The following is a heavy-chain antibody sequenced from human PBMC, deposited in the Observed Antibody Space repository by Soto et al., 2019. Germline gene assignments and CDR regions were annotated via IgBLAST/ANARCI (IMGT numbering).Heavy chain of an antibody. CDR2: ISRSSSYI. CDR1: GFTFSSYS. CDR3: ARDLHDYVSFRFDP. D-gene: IGHD3-16*01. J-gene: IGHJ5*02. V-gene: IGHV3-21*01. Sequence: GGSLRLSCAASGFTFSSYSMNWVRQAPGKGLEWVSSISRSSSYIYYADSVKGRFTISRDNAKNSLYLQMNSLRAEDTPVYYCARDLHDYVSFRFDPWGQGTLVTVSA.